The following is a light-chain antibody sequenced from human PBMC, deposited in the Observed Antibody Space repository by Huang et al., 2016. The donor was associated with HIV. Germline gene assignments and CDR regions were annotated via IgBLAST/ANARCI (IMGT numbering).Light chain of an antibody. Sequence: ELVLTQSPGTLSLSPGERATLSCRASQSVSSSYLAWYQQKPGQAPRRLIYGASSKATGIPDRFSGSGSGTDFTLTISRLEPEEFAVYYCQQYGSSPFGGGTKVEIK. CDR2: GAS. J-gene: IGKJ4*01. CDR1: QSVSSSY. V-gene: IGKV3-20*01. CDR3: QQYGSSP.